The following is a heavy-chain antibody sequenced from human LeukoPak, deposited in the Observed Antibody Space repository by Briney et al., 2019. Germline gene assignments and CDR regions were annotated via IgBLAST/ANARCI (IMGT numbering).Heavy chain of an antibody. V-gene: IGHV1-46*01. CDR1: GYTFTSYD. CDR2: INPSDGST. D-gene: IGHD3-9*01. Sequence: ASVNVSCKASGYTFTSYDINWVRQATGQGLEWMGIINPSDGSTTYAHKFQGRVTMTSDTSTSTVYMYLSSRRSEDTAVYYCARDGFDILTGYSYWGQGTLVTVSS. J-gene: IGHJ4*02. CDR3: ARDGFDILTGYSY.